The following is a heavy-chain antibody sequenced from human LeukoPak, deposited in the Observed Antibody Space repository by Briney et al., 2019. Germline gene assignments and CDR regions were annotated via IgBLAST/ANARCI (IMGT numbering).Heavy chain of an antibody. CDR3: ASAGGSHSGPFDY. J-gene: IGHJ4*02. Sequence: GGSLRLSCAASGLTVSINYMNWVRQAPGKRLKWVSVIYFGDSPYYADSVKGRFTVSRDDSRNTLYLQMNSLRAEDTAVYYCASAGGSHSGPFDYWGQGTLVTVSS. CDR2: IYFGDSP. D-gene: IGHD1-26*01. V-gene: IGHV3-53*01. CDR1: GLTVSINY.